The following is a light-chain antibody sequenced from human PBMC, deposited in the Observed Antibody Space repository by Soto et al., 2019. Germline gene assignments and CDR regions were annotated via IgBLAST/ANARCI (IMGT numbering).Light chain of an antibody. Sequence: EIVLTQSPRTLSLSPGERATLSCRASQGVTNNYLAWFQQKPGQAPRLLIYDTSYRATGIPDRFSGSGSGTDFTLTINKLEPEDFAVYYCQQSATSPLTFGGGAKVEIK. CDR2: DTS. CDR3: QQSATSPLT. J-gene: IGKJ4*01. CDR1: QGVTNNY. V-gene: IGKV3-20*01.